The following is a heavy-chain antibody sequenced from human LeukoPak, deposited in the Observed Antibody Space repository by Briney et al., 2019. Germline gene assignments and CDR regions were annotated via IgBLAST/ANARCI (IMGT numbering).Heavy chain of an antibody. V-gene: IGHV4-59*12. CDR2: IYYSGST. J-gene: IGHJ5*02. D-gene: IGHD2-2*01. CDR3: ASPGSVGWFDP. CDR1: RGSISSYY. Sequence: SETLSLTCTVSRGSISSYYWSWIRQPPGKGLEWIGYIYYSGSTNYNPSLKSRVTISVDTSKNQFSLKLSSVTAADTAVYYCASPGSVGWFDPWGQGTLVTVSS.